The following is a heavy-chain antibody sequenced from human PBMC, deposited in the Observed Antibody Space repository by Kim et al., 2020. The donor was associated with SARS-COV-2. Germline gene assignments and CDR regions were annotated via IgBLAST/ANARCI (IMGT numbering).Heavy chain of an antibody. CDR2: ST. D-gene: IGHD3-10*01. CDR3: ARGYYGSGKD. Sequence: STGYAQKCQGRVTMTRDTSTSTVYMELSSLRSEDTAVYYCARGYYGSGKDWGQGTLVTVSS. V-gene: IGHV1-46*01. J-gene: IGHJ4*02.